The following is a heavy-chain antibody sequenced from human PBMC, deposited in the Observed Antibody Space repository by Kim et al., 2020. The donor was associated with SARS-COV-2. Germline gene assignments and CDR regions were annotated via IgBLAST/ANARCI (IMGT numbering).Heavy chain of an antibody. V-gene: IGHV4-59*01. D-gene: IGHD3-16*02. J-gene: IGHJ4*02. Sequence: TPSLKSRVTISVDTSKNQFSLKLSSVTAADTAVYYCARESITFGGVIVKWGQGTLVTVSS. CDR3: ARESITFGGVIVK.